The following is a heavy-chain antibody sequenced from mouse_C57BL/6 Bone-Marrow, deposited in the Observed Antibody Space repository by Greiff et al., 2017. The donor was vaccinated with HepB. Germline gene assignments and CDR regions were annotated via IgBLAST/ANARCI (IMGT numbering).Heavy chain of an antibody. CDR3: ESRGYPWYFDV. CDR1: GYTFTSYW. CDR2: IDPSDSYT. J-gene: IGHJ1*03. V-gene: IGHV1-59*01. Sequence: VQLQQPGAELVRPGTSVKLSCKASGYTFTSYWMHWVKQRPGQGLEWIGVIDPSDSYTNYNQKFKGKATLTVDTSSSTAYMQLSSLTSEASAVYYCESRGYPWYFDVWGKGTTVTVSS. D-gene: IGHD2-2*01.